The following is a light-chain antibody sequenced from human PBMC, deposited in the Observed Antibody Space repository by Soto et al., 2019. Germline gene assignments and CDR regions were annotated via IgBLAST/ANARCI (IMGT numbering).Light chain of an antibody. J-gene: IGKJ2*01. CDR2: GAS. CDR1: QSVSSSY. Sequence: EIEMTQSPSTLSLSPGDRATLTCRASQSVSSSYVAWYQQKPGQAHSLLIYGASGRPTGIPDRFSGSGSGPAFTLPISRLEPADFALYYCRHRHTFGQGTKLEIK. V-gene: IGKV3-20*01. CDR3: RHRHT.